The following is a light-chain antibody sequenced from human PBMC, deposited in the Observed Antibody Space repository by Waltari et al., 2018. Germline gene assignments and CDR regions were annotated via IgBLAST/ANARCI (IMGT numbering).Light chain of an antibody. Sequence: DIQMTQSPDSLAVSLGERATINCKSSQSVLHSSNNKNYLAWYQQKPGQPPKLLIYWASTRESGVPDRFSGSGSGTDFTLTISSLQAEDVAVYYCQQYYSTCQFGQGTKVEIK. V-gene: IGKV4-1*01. J-gene: IGKJ1*01. CDR2: WAS. CDR1: QSVLHSSNNKNY. CDR3: QQYYSTCQ.